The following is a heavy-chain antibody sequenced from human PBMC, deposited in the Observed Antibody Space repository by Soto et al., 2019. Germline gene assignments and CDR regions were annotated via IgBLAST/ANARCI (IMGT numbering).Heavy chain of an antibody. D-gene: IGHD1-20*01. V-gene: IGHV1-69*06. CDR2: IIPLHNTS. CDR1: GGAFTNYS. Sequence: QVQLLQSGAEVKKPGSSVKVSCKVSGGAFTNYSLNWVRHAPAQGLEWLGGIIPLHNTSNYSLKLLGRGSVTADISSNTVYMHLSGLTSDDTATYYCAIWSNWNLLYYRGMDVWGQGTTVTVSS. J-gene: IGHJ6*02. CDR3: AIWSNWNLLYYRGMDV.